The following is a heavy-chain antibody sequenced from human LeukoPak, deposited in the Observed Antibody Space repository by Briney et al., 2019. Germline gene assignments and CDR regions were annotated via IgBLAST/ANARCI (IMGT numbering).Heavy chain of an antibody. Sequence: KPGGSLRLSCAASGFIFSGYSMNWVRQAPGKGLEWVSSISASDTYINYADSLKGRFTISRDNAKNSLYPQMNSLRAEDTAVYYCAREPSGGYCSSSSCSRYFQHWGQGTLVTVSS. CDR1: GFIFSGYS. J-gene: IGHJ1*01. CDR2: ISASDTYI. D-gene: IGHD2-2*01. V-gene: IGHV3-21*01. CDR3: AREPSGGYCSSSSCSRYFQH.